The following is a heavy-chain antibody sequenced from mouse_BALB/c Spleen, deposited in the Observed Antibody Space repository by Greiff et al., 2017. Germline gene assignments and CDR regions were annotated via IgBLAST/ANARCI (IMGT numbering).Heavy chain of an antibody. CDR2: ISSGGST. CDR1: GSTFSSYA. J-gene: IGHJ3*01. V-gene: IGHV5-6-5*01. D-gene: IGHD2-4*01. CDR3: AKDYYDYSWFAY. Sequence: EVKLMEPGGGLVKPGGSLKLPCAASGSTFSSYALSWVRQTPEKRLEWVASISSGGSTYYPDSVKGRFTISRDNARNILYLQMSSLRAEDTAMYYCAKDYYDYSWFAYWGQGTLVTVSA.